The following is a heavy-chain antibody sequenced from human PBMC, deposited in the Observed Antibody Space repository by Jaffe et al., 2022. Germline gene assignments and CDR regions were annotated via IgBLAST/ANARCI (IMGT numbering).Heavy chain of an antibody. J-gene: IGHJ3*02. V-gene: IGHV1-46*01. CDR1: GYTFSGYTFSSFY. CDR2: INPTGGAT. Sequence: QVQLEQSGPEVPKPGASVKISCTASGYTFSGYTFSSFYMHWVRQAPGQGLEWMGMINPTGGATTYSEQFQTRLTVTRDTSTNTVYMTLSALVSEDTAIYYCAREREVFYYDSNGFNSFDIWGQGTAVTVSS. D-gene: IGHD3-22*01. CDR3: AREREVFYYDSNGFNSFDI.